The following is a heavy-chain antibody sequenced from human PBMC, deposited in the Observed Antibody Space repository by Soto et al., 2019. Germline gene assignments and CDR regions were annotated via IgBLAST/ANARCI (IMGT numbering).Heavy chain of an antibody. Sequence: SETLSLTCAVYGGSFSGYYWSWIRQPPGKGLEWIGEINHSGSTNYNPSLKSRVTISVDTSKNQFSLKLSSVTDADTAVYYCARGGYYYGSGSYYNPYYYYGMDVWGQGTTVTVSS. D-gene: IGHD3-10*01. V-gene: IGHV4-34*01. CDR1: GGSFSGYY. CDR3: ARGGYYYGSGSYYNPYYYYGMDV. CDR2: INHSGST. J-gene: IGHJ6*02.